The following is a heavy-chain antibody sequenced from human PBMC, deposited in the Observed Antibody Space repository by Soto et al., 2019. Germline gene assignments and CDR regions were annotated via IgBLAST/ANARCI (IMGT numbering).Heavy chain of an antibody. CDR2: ISAYNGNT. Sequence: GASVKVSCKASGYTFTSYGISWVRQAPGQGLEWMGWISAYNGNTNNAQKLQGRVTMTTDTSTSTAYMEMRSLRSDDTAVYYCARGHEIFLWLDPGYFEYSGQGTMVTVSS. CDR3: ARGHEIFLWLDPGYFEY. CDR1: GYTFTSYG. V-gene: IGHV1-18*04. D-gene: IGHD3-10*01. J-gene: IGHJ4*02.